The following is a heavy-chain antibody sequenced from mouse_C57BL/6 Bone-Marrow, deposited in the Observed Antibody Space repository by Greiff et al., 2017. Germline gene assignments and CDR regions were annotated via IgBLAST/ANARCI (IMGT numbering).Heavy chain of an antibody. D-gene: IGHD1-1*01. V-gene: IGHV1-82*01. CDR1: GYAFSSSW. CDR3: ARWYYGSSPYYFDY. J-gene: IGHJ2*01. Sequence: VKLVESGPELVKPGASVKISCKASGYAFSSSWMNWVKQRPGKGLEWIGRIYPGDGDTNYNGKFKGKATLTADKSSSTAYMQLSSLTSEDSAVYFCARWYYGSSPYYFDYWGQGTTLTVSS. CDR2: IYPGDGDT.